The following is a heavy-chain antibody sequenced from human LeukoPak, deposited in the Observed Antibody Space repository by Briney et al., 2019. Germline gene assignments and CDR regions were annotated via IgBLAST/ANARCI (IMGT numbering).Heavy chain of an antibody. CDR1: GYTFTSYA. CDR3: ARDPGLYSYAHSGDY. D-gene: IGHD5-18*01. J-gene: IGHJ4*02. CDR2: INTNTGNP. V-gene: IGHV7-4-1*04. Sequence: GASVKVSCKASGYTFTSYAINWVRQAPGQGLEWMGWINTNTGNPTYAQGFTGRFVFSLDTSVSMAYLQLSSLKAEDTAVYYCARDPGLYSYAHSGDYWGQGTLVTVSS.